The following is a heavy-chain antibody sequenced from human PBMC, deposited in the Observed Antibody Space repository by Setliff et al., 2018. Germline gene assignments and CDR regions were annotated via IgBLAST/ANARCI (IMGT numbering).Heavy chain of an antibody. CDR3: ARGQTLRHFDWPTAFDY. D-gene: IGHD3-9*01. J-gene: IGHJ4*02. Sequence: ASVKVSCKTSGYLLTSYGLTWVRQAPGQGLEWMGWISPYNGHTNSAQKLQGRVTMTTDTSTNTAYMELRSLRSDDTAMYFCARGQTLRHFDWPTAFDYWGLGTLVTVS. CDR2: ISPYNGHT. CDR1: GYLLTSYG. V-gene: IGHV1-18*01.